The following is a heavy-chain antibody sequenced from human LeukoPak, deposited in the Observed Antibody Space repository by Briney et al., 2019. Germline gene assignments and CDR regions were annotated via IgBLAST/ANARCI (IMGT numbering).Heavy chain of an antibody. J-gene: IGHJ6*02. Sequence: ASVKVSCKVSGYTLTELSMHWVRQAPGKGREWMGGFYPEDGETIYAQKFQGRVTMTEDTSTDTAYMELSSLRPEDTAVYYCASQGSERGYSYGGTNYYYGMDVWGQGTTVTVSS. CDR3: ASQGSERGYSYGGTNYYYGMDV. D-gene: IGHD5-18*01. CDR2: FYPEDGET. V-gene: IGHV1-24*01. CDR1: GYTLTELS.